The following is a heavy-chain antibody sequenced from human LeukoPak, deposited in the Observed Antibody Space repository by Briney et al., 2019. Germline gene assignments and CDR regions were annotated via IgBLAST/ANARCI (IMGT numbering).Heavy chain of an antibody. CDR2: IYYSGST. CDR1: GGSISSYY. V-gene: IGHV4-59*01. J-gene: IGHJ4*02. Sequence: ASETLSLTCTVSGGSISSYYGSWIREPPGKGLEWVGYIYYSGSTNYNPSLKSRVTISVDTSKNQLSLRLSSVTAADTDVSYCARPYGDYFDYWGQGTLVTVSS. CDR3: ARPYGDYFDY. D-gene: IGHD4-17*01.